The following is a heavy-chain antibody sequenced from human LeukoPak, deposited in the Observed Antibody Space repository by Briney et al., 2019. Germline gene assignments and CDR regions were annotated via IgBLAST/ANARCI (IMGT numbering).Heavy chain of an antibody. V-gene: IGHV3-7*01. D-gene: IGHD6-19*01. Sequence: GGSLRLSCAASGFTFSSYWMSWVRQAPGKGLEWVANIKQDGSEKYYVDSVKGRFTISRDNAKNSLYLQMNSLRAEDTAVYYCAREGYSSGRPYYYYYGMDVWGQGTTVTVSS. J-gene: IGHJ6*02. CDR2: IKQDGSEK. CDR3: AREGYSSGRPYYYYYGMDV. CDR1: GFTFSSYW.